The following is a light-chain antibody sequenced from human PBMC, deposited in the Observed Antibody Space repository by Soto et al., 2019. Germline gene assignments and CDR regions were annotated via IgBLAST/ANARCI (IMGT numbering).Light chain of an antibody. J-gene: IGKJ2*01. CDR2: AAS. CDR1: QSVSSQ. CDR3: QQYKEWPYT. Sequence: EIVMTQSPVTLSVSPIERATLSCRASQSVSSQLAWYQQKRGQAPRVLIYAASTRATGIPARFTGSGSGTEFTLTISSLQSEDSAVYFCQQYKEWPYTFGQGTKLEIK. V-gene: IGKV3-15*01.